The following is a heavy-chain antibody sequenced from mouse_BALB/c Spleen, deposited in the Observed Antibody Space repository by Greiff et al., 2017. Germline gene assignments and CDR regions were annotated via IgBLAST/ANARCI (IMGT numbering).Heavy chain of an antibody. Sequence: EVKLMESGGGLVKPGGSLKLSCAAYGFTFSSYAMSWVRQTPEKRLEWVASISSGGSTYYPDSVKGRFTISRDNARNILYLQMSSLRSEDTAMYYCARITTVADYYAMDYWGQGTSVTVSS. CDR2: ISSGGST. CDR1: GFTFSSYA. CDR3: ARITTVADYYAMDY. D-gene: IGHD1-1*01. V-gene: IGHV5-6-5*01. J-gene: IGHJ4*01.